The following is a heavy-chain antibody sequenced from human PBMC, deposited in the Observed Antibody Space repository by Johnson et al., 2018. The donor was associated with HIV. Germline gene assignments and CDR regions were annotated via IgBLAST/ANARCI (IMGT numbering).Heavy chain of an antibody. Sequence: VQLVESGGGLVQPGGSLRLSCAASGSTFSSFAMSWVRQTPGQGLEWVSGISGSGSHTFYADSVKGRFTISRDNSKNTLYLEMKSLRAEDTAVYYCAREGPSERAGFDIWGQGTMVTVPS. J-gene: IGHJ3*02. CDR1: GSTFSSFA. CDR3: AREGPSERAGFDI. V-gene: IGHV3-23*04. CDR2: ISGSGSHT.